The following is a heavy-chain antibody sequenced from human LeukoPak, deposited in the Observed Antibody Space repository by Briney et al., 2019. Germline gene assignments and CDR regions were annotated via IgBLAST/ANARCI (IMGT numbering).Heavy chain of an antibody. J-gene: IGHJ4*02. CDR1: GGTFSSYA. D-gene: IGHD2-2*01. V-gene: IGHV1-69*13. Sequence: ASVKVSCKASGGTFSSYAISWVRQAPGQGLEWMGGIIPIFGTANYEQKFQGRVTITADESTSTAYMELSSLRSEDTAVYYCARDRPDIVVVPAAPWSGSYFDYWGQGTLVTVSS. CDR3: ARDRPDIVVVPAAPWSGSYFDY. CDR2: IIPIFGTA.